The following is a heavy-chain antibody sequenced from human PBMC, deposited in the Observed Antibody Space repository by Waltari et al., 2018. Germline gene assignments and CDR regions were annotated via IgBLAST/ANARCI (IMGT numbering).Heavy chain of an antibody. CDR3: VRDFWSRSYNHHGLDV. J-gene: IGHJ6*02. D-gene: IGHD3-3*01. Sequence: WMTWVRQAPGMGPEWVAIIKPDGSEQYYVDSVKGRFTISRDNAKNSLYLQLNSLRAEDTAVYYCVRDFWSRSYNHHGLDVWGRGTTVTVSS. CDR1: W. CDR2: IKPDGSEQ. V-gene: IGHV3-7*01.